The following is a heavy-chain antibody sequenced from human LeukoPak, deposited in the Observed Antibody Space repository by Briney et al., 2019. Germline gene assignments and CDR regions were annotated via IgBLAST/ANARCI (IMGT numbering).Heavy chain of an antibody. J-gene: IGHJ4*02. D-gene: IGHD3-10*01. CDR3: ARGGVRGVISPQKFDY. CDR1: GFTFSSYS. CDR2: ISSSSSYI. Sequence: GGSLRLSCAASGFTFSSYSMNWVRQAPGKGLEWVSSISSSSSYIHYADSVKGRFTISRDNAKNSLYLQMNSLRAEDTAVYYCARGGVRGVISPQKFDYWGQGTLVTVSS. V-gene: IGHV3-21*01.